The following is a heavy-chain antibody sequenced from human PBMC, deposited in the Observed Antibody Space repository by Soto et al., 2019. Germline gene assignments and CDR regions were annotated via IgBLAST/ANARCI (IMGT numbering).Heavy chain of an antibody. V-gene: IGHV3-30*18. CDR2: ISYDGSNK. Sequence: QVQLVASGGGVVQPGRSLRLSCAASGFTFSSYGMHWVRQAPGKWLARLAVISYDGSNKYYADSVKGRCPISRDNYENTLYLHMNRLRAEETAVYYCMKNVWLRAYYYYGLDVWGQGTTVTVS. D-gene: IGHD5-12*01. CDR3: MKNVWLRAYYYYGLDV. J-gene: IGHJ6*02. CDR1: GFTFSSYG.